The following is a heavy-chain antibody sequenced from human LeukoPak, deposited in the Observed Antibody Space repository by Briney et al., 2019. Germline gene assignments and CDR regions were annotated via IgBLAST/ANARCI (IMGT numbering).Heavy chain of an antibody. D-gene: IGHD2-21*02. CDR1: GFTFSSYA. J-gene: IGHJ5*02. CDR3: AKDAAYCGGDCYWGWFDP. V-gene: IGHV3-23*01. Sequence: GGSLRLSCAASGFTFSSYAMSWVRQAPGKGLEWVSGVSGSGSTYYADSVKGRSTISRDNSKNTLYLQMNSLRAEDTAVYYCAKDAAYCGGDCYWGWFDPWGQGTLVTVSS. CDR2: VSGSGST.